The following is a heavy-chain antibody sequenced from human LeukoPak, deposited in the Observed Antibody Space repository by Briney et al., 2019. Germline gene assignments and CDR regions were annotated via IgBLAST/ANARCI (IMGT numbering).Heavy chain of an antibody. V-gene: IGHV3-21*01. J-gene: IGHJ4*02. CDR1: GFTFSSYS. Sequence: GGSLRLSCAASGFTFSSYSMNWVRQAPGKGLEWVSSISNGGSYIYYADSVKGRFTIYRDNSKNTLYLQMNSLGAEDTAVYYCAQDWAWGAFAYWGQGTLVTVSS. CDR2: ISNGGSYI. CDR3: AQDWAWGAFAY. D-gene: IGHD7-27*01.